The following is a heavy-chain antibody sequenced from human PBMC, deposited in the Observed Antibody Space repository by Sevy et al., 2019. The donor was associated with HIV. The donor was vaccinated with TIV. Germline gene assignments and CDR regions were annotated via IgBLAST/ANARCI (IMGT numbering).Heavy chain of an antibody. Sequence: GGSLRLSCAASGFTFSDYWMSWVRQAPEKGLEWVANIKQDGSKKYYVDSVKGGFIMSRDNAKNSLYLEMNSLGADDTAVYYCAGLKLHYDPYYFDLWGQGTLVTVSS. V-gene: IGHV3-7*01. D-gene: IGHD3-16*01. CDR3: AGLKLHYDPYYFDL. CDR1: GFTFSDYW. CDR2: IKQDGSKK. J-gene: IGHJ4*02.